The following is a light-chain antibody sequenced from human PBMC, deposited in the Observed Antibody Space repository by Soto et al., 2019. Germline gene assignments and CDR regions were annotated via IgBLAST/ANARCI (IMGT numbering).Light chain of an antibody. J-gene: IGKJ5*01. V-gene: IGKV3D-11*03. Sequence: VLTQPASVSGSPGQSITISCTGTSSDVGNYKYVSWYQQKPGQPPRLVVYDSTLRANGVPDRFGGSRSGTEFTLTINNLEPEDFAVYYCQQRNVWPPITFGQGTRLEIK. CDR1: DVGNYKY. CDR2: DST. CDR3: QQRNVWPPIT.